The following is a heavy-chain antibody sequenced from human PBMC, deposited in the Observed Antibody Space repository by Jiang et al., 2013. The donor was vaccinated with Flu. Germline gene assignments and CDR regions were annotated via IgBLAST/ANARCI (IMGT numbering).Heavy chain of an antibody. Sequence: GAEVKKPGASVKVSCKASGYTFTGYYMHWVRQAPGQGLEWMGWINPNSGGTNYAQKFQGWVTMTRDTSISTAYMELRSLRSDDTAVYYCARDQGIVATIPGYWGQGTLVTVSS. CDR3: ARDQGIVATIPGY. V-gene: IGHV1-2*04. J-gene: IGHJ4*02. D-gene: IGHD5-12*01. CDR2: INPNSGGT. CDR1: GYTFTGYY.